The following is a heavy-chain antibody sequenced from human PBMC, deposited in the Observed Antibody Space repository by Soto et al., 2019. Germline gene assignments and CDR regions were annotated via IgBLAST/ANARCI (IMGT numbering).Heavy chain of an antibody. V-gene: IGHV3-23*01. J-gene: IGHJ4*02. D-gene: IGHD2-2*01. Sequence: EVQLLASGGGLVQPGGSLRLSCAASGFTFSSYAMSWVRQAPGKGLEWFSAISGSGGSTYYADSVKGRFTISRDNSKNTLYLQMNSLRAEDTAVYYCAKDCSSTSCQDYWGQGTLVTVSS. CDR2: ISGSGGST. CDR1: GFTFSSYA. CDR3: AKDCSSTSCQDY.